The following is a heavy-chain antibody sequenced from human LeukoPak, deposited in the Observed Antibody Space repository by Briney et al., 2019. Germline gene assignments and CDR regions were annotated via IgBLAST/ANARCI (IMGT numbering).Heavy chain of an antibody. CDR3: AREKFAGGYRYLDY. CDR2: IYYTGST. V-gene: IGHV4-31*03. Sequence: SRTLSLTCTVSGGSINSGGYFWNWIRQHPGRGLEWIGSIYYTGSTSYYPSLKSRLTISIATSKNHFSLRLNSVIAADTAVYYCAREKFAGGYRYLDYWGQGTLVTVSS. CDR1: GGSINSGGYF. J-gene: IGHJ4*02. D-gene: IGHD2-8*02.